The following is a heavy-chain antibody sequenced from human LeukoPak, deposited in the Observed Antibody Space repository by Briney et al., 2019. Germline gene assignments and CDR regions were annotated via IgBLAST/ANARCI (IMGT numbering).Heavy chain of an antibody. CDR2: IIPIFGTA. D-gene: IGHD1-26*01. CDR1: GYTFTSYA. Sequence: SVKVSCKASGYTFTSYAISWVRQAPGQGLEWMGGIIPIFGTANYAQKFQGRVTITTDESTSTAYMELSSLRSEDTAVYYCARGRELAPFDYWGQGTLVTVSS. V-gene: IGHV1-69*05. CDR3: ARGRELAPFDY. J-gene: IGHJ4*02.